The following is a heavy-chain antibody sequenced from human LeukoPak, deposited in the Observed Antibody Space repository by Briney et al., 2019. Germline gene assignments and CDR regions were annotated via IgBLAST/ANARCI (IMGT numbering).Heavy chain of an antibody. Sequence: ASVKVSCKASGYTFIDDYIYWVRQAPGQGLEWMGWINPNSGGTKYAQKFQGRVTMTRDTSISAAYMDLSKLRSDDTAVYYCATIPYGSGLMGYFDYWGQGTLVTVSS. D-gene: IGHD3-10*01. CDR1: GYTFIDDY. CDR3: ATIPYGSGLMGYFDY. V-gene: IGHV1-2*02. CDR2: INPNSGGT. J-gene: IGHJ4*02.